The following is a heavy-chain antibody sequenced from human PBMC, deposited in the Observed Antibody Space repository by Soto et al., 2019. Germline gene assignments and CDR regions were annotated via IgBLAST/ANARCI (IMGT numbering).Heavy chain of an antibody. Sequence: NPSETLSLTCTVSGGSISSGGDYWSWIRQHPGKGLEWIGYTYYSGSTYYNPSLKSRVTISVDTSKNQFSLKLSAVTAADTAVYFCARGHYYYGMDVWGQGITVTVSS. CDR2: TYYSGST. V-gene: IGHV4-31*03. CDR3: ARGHYYYGMDV. J-gene: IGHJ6*02. CDR1: GGSISSGGDY.